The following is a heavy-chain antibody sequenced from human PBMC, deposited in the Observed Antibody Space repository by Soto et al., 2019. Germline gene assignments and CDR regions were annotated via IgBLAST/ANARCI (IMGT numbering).Heavy chain of an antibody. Sequence: QVLLVESGGGVVQPGRSLRLSCAASGFTFSSYAMHWVRQAPGKGLEWVAVISYDGSNKYYADSVKGRFTITRDNSTNTVYLHMNSLSAEDTAVYYCARGPRQGYYYYYGMDVWGQGTTVTVSS. CDR2: ISYDGSNK. J-gene: IGHJ6*02. CDR1: GFTFSSYA. CDR3: ARGPRQGYYYYYGMDV. V-gene: IGHV3-30-3*01.